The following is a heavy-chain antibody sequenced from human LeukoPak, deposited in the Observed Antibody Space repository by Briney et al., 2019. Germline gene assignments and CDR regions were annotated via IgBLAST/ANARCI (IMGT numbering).Heavy chain of an antibody. CDR2: IQTSGST. J-gene: IGHJ6*03. CDR3: ARTSRLAVAGTGYYYFYLDV. Sequence: SQTLSPTCTVSGGSISSGTDYWSWIRQPAGKGLEWIGRIQTSGSTNYNPSLKSRVTISVDTSKNQFSLNLSSVTAADTAVYYCARTSRLAVAGTGYYYFYLDVWGRGITVTVS. V-gene: IGHV4-61*02. CDR1: GGSISSGTDY. D-gene: IGHD6-19*01.